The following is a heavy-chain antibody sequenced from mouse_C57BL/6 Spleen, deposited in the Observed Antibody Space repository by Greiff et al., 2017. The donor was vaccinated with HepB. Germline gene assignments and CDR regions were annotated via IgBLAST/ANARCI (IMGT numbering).Heavy chain of an antibody. D-gene: IGHD3-2*02. V-gene: IGHV1-15*01. Sequence: QVQLQQSGAELVRPGASVTLSCKASGYTFTDYEMHWVKQTPVHGLEWIGAIDPETGGTAYNQKFKGKAILTADKSSSTAYMELRSLTSEDSAVYYCTREGDSSGYEYYFDYWGQGTTLTVSS. J-gene: IGHJ2*01. CDR2: IDPETGGT. CDR3: TREGDSSGYEYYFDY. CDR1: GYTFTDYE.